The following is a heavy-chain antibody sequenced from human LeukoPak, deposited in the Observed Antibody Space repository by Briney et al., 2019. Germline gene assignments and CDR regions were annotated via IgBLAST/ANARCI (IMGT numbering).Heavy chain of an antibody. Sequence: SVTVSCKASGGTFSSYAISWVRQAPGQGVEWMGGIIPIFGTANYEQKFQGRVTITADESTSTAYMELSSLRSEDTAVYYCTIVVVTATFDYWGQGTLVTVSS. D-gene: IGHD2-21*02. J-gene: IGHJ4*02. V-gene: IGHV1-69*01. CDR3: TIVVVTATFDY. CDR1: GGTFSSYA. CDR2: IIPIFGTA.